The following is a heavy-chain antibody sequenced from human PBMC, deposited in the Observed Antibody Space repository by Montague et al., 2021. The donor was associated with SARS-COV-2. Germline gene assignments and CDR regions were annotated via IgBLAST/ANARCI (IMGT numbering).Heavy chain of an antibody. CDR3: AKDGYYYGPGSRFDY. Sequence: SLRLSCAASGFTFRDYAMHWVRQVPGKGLEWVSGMSWNGGRIGYADSVKGRFTISRDNAKNSVYLQMNSLRSEDTAMYYCAKDGYYYGPGSRFDYWGQGTLVTVSS. V-gene: IGHV3-9*01. CDR2: MSWNGGRI. J-gene: IGHJ4*02. CDR1: GFTFRDYA. D-gene: IGHD3-10*01.